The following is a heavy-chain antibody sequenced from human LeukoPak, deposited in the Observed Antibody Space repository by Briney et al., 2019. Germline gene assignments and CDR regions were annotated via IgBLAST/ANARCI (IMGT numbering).Heavy chain of an antibody. V-gene: IGHV4-59*13. CDR2: CYGIT. Sequence: VQLQESGPVLVKPSETLSLTCTVSCGPISSYHLIWCWHTQVTVRESVVYCYGITNYHPSLKSRVTISVDTSKGQFSLKLSSVTAAATAVYYCAREGYDILPGYRNYFDSWGQGTLVTVSS. D-gene: IGHD3-9*01. CDR1: CGPISSYH. CDR3: AREGYDILPGYRNYFDS. J-gene: IGHJ4*02.